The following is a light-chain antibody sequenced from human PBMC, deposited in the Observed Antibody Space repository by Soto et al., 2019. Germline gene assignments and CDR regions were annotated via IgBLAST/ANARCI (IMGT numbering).Light chain of an antibody. Sequence: QSALTQPASVSGSPGQSITISCTGTSSDVGSYNYVSWYQQHPGKAPKLMIYDVSNRPSGGSNRFSGSKSGNTASLTISGLQAEDEADFYCSSYTSSSTVVFGGGTQLTVL. V-gene: IGLV2-14*01. CDR1: SSDVGSYNY. J-gene: IGLJ2*01. CDR2: DVS. CDR3: SSYTSSSTVV.